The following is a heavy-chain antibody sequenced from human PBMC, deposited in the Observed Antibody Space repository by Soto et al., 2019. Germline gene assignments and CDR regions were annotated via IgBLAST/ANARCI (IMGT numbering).Heavy chain of an antibody. Sequence: QMQLQESGPGLVKPSQTLSLTCTVSGGSISSGGYYWSWIRQLTGKGLEWMGYIYRSGNAYYNPSLESRLTISVDTSKNQFSLKLSSVTAADTAVYYCARKNHCSRVSFYYSGLDVWGHGTTVTVSS. CDR3: ARKNHCSRVSFYYSGLDV. J-gene: IGHJ6*02. CDR2: IYRSGNA. D-gene: IGHD3-10*02. CDR1: GGSISSGGYY. V-gene: IGHV4-31*03.